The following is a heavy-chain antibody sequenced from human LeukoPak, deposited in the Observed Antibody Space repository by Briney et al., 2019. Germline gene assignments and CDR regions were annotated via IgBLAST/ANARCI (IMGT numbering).Heavy chain of an antibody. J-gene: IGHJ6*03. Sequence: SQTLSLTCTVSGGSISSGSYYWSWIRQPAGKGLEWIGRIYTSGSTNYNPSLKSRVTISVDTSKNQFSLKLSSVTAADTAVYYCARDYRSSTSCYYYYMDVWGKGTTVTVSS. CDR3: ARDYRSSTSCYYYYMDV. D-gene: IGHD2-2*01. CDR1: GGSISSGSYY. V-gene: IGHV4-61*02. CDR2: IYTSGST.